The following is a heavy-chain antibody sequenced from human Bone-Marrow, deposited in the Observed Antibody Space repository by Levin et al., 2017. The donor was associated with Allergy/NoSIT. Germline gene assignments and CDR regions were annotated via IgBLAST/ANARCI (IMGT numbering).Heavy chain of an antibody. CDR3: AKDTYTCSGGSCYFLDY. J-gene: IGHJ4*02. CDR2: ISLDGNTQ. D-gene: IGHD2-15*01. V-gene: IGHV3-30*18. CDR1: GFTFRNYA. Sequence: GESLKISCAVSGFTFRNYAMHWVRQAPGRGLEWVAFISLDGNTQYYADSVKGRFTVSRDNSNNTLHLQMNSLRVEDTAIYYCAKDTYTCSGGSCYFLDYWGQGALVTVSS.